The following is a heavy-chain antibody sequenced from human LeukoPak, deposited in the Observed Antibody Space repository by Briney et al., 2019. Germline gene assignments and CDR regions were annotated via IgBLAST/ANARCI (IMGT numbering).Heavy chain of an antibody. CDR1: GYTFTSYG. D-gene: IGHD2-21*01. CDR2: ISAYNGNT. Sequence: ASVKVSCKASGYTFTSYGISWVRQAPGHGLEWMGWISAYNGNTNYAQKLQGRVTMTTDTSTSTAYMELRSLRSDDTAVYYCARGLLQYYYYYGMDVWGQGTTVTVSS. CDR3: ARGLLQYYYYYGMDV. V-gene: IGHV1-18*01. J-gene: IGHJ6*02.